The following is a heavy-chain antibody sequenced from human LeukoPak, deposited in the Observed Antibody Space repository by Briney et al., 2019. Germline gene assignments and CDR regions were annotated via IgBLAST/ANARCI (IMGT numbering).Heavy chain of an antibody. CDR3: AKDVVGYSYGRGFDI. CDR1: GFTFSSYW. D-gene: IGHD5-18*01. Sequence: GGSLRLSCAASGFTFSSYWMSWVRQAPGKGLEWVANIKQDGSEKYYVDSVKGRFTISRDNAKNSLYLQMNSLRAEDTAVYYCAKDVVGYSYGRGFDIWGQGTMVTVSS. CDR2: IKQDGSEK. V-gene: IGHV3-7*01. J-gene: IGHJ3*02.